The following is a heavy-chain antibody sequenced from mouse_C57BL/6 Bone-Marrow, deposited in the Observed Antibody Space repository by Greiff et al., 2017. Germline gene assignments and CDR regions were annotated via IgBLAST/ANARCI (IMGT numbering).Heavy chain of an antibody. V-gene: IGHV5-6*02. CDR3: ARRVVTPFAY. J-gene: IGHJ3*01. Sequence: EVMLVESGGDLVKPGGSLKLSCAASGFTFSSYGMSWVRQTPDKRLEWVATISSGGSYTYYPDSVKGRFTISRDNAKNTLYLQMSSLKSEDTAMYYCARRVVTPFAYWGQGTLVTVSA. CDR1: GFTFSSYG. CDR2: ISSGGSYT. D-gene: IGHD1-1*01.